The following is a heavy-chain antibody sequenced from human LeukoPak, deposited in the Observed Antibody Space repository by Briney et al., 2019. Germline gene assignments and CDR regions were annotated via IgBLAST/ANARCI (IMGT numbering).Heavy chain of an antibody. CDR2: ISAYNGNT. D-gene: IGHD6-13*01. V-gene: IGHV1-18*04. CDR3: ARQPPAAAGQYNWFDP. CDR1: GYTYTSYG. J-gene: IGHJ5*02. Sequence: ASVKVSCKASGYTYTSYGISWVRQAPGQGLAWMEWISAYNGNTNYAQKLQGRVTMTTDTSTSTAYMELRSLRSDDTAVYYCARQPPAAAGQYNWFDPWGQGTLVTVSS.